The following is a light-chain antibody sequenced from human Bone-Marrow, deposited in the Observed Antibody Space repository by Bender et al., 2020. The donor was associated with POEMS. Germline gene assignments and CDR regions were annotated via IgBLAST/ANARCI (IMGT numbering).Light chain of an antibody. V-gene: IGLV2-14*03. J-gene: IGLJ3*02. CDR3: VAWDASLNGWV. CDR1: SSDVGGYNS. Sequence: QSALTQPASVSGSPGQSITISCTGTSSDVGGYNSVSWYQQHPGKVPKLIIFDVSDRPSGVSNRFSGSKSGTSASLAITGLQSDDEAIYFCVAWDASLNGWVFGGGTKLTVL. CDR2: DVS.